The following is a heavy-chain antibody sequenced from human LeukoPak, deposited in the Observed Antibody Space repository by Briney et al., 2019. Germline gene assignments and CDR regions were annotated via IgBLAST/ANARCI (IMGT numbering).Heavy chain of an antibody. D-gene: IGHD6-13*01. CDR1: GGAISTGSYY. J-gene: IGHJ5*02. CDR3: VRDIAGGGTYNWFDT. Sequence: PSQTLSLTSPVAGGAISTGSYYWDWMRQSPGEGLEWVGGIYYSGATYYNPSLESRVTISIDTSRNQFSLQLSSVTATDSAVYYCVRDIAGGGTYNWFDTWGQGTLVTVSS. CDR2: IYYSGAT. V-gene: IGHV4-39*01.